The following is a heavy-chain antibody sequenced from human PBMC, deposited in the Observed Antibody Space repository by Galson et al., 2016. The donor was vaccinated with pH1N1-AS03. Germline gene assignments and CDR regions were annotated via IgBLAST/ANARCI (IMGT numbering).Heavy chain of an antibody. V-gene: IGHV3-23*01. CDR1: GFTFNNYA. J-gene: IGHJ6*02. D-gene: IGHD5-18*01. CDR2: ISGSGGHI. CDR3: AKHVETGIWTMTV. Sequence: SLRLSCAASGFTFNNYAMSWVRQAPGKGLEWVSVISGSGGHIYYADSVRGRFTISRDNSKNTVYLQMNSLRAEDTAVFYCAKHVETGIWTMTVWGQGTTVIVSS.